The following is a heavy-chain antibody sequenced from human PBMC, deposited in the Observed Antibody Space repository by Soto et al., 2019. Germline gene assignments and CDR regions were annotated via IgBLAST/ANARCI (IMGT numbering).Heavy chain of an antibody. D-gene: IGHD1-26*01. V-gene: IGHV3-23*01. CDR1: GFTFTTYA. Sequence: EVQLLESGGGLVQPGGSLRLSCAASGFTFTTYAMSWVRQAPGKGLEWVSGVTDSGGKTYYADSVKGRFTISRDXXXXXXXXXXXXXXXEDTAVYYCAKGFIVAATTPEFDYWGQGTLVTVSS. CDR3: AKGFIVAATTPEFDY. CDR2: VTDSGGKT. J-gene: IGHJ4*02.